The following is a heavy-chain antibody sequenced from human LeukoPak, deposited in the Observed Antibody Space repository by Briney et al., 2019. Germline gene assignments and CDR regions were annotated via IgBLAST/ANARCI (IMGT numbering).Heavy chain of an antibody. Sequence: PGGSLRLSCAASGSTFSSYAVHWVRQAPGKGLEYVSAISSNGGSTYYANSVKGRFTISRDNSKNTLYLQMGSLRAEDMAVYYCARGDADCSGGSCYSSYYYYMDVWGKGTTVTVSS. CDR1: GSTFSSYA. V-gene: IGHV3-64*01. CDR3: ARGDADCSGGSCYSSYYYYMDV. CDR2: ISSNGGST. D-gene: IGHD2-15*01. J-gene: IGHJ6*03.